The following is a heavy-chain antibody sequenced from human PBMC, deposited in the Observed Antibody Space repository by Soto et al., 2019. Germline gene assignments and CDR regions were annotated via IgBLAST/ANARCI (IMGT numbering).Heavy chain of an antibody. V-gene: IGHV3-33*08. CDR2: ISYDGSNT. CDR1: GVSFNSYD. J-gene: IGHJ4*02. CDR3: ARDFGHGYYLDY. Sequence: PGGSLRLSCAASGVSFNSYDMHWVRQAPGKGPEWVAIISYDGSNTYYSDSVRGRFTISRDNSKDTLYLQMHSLRDEDTAVYFCARDFGHGYYLDYWGRGTLVTVSS. D-gene: IGHD3-3*01.